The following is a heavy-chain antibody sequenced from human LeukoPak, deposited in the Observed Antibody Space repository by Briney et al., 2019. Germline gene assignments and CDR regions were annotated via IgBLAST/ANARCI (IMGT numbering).Heavy chain of an antibody. CDR1: GGSISSYY. J-gene: IGHJ3*02. D-gene: IGHD6-19*01. V-gene: IGHV4-59*08. Sequence: PSETLSLTCTVSGGSISSYYWSWIRQPPGKGLEWIGYIYYSGSTNYNPSLKSRVTISVDTSKNQFSLKLSSVSAADTAVYYCARPYSGWYGEIYAFDIWGQGTMVTVSS. CDR2: IYYSGST. CDR3: ARPYSGWYGEIYAFDI.